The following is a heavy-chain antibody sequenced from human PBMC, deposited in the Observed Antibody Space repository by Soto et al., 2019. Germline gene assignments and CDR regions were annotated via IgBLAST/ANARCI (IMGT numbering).Heavy chain of an antibody. CDR2: ISGSGGST. CDR1: GFTFSSYA. Sequence: EVQLLESGGGLVQPGGSLRLSCAASGFTFSSYAMSWVRQAPGKGLEWVSAISGSGGSTYYADSVKGRFTISRDNSKNTLYLQMNSLGAEDTAVDYCAKVSVRYFDWTAQTPHFDSWGQGTLVTVSS. D-gene: IGHD3-9*01. V-gene: IGHV3-23*01. CDR3: AKVSVRYFDWTAQTPHFDS. J-gene: IGHJ4*02.